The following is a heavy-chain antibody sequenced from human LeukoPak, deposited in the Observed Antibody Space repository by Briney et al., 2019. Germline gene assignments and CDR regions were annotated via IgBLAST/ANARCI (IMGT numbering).Heavy chain of an antibody. CDR3: ARVQGGDSDAFDY. V-gene: IGHV1-18*01. Sequence: LEWMGWISAYNGNTNYAQKLQGRVTMTTDTSTSTAYMELRSLRSDDTAVYYCARVQGGDSDAFDYWGQGTLVTVSS. J-gene: IGHJ4*02. D-gene: IGHD3-16*01. CDR2: ISAYNGNT.